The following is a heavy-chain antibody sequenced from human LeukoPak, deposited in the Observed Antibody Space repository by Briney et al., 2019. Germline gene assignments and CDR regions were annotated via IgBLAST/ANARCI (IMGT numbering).Heavy chain of an antibody. J-gene: IGHJ5*02. Sequence: SETLSLTCTVSGGSISSGGYYWSWIRQHPGKGLEWIGYIYYSGSTYYNPSLKGRVTISVDTSKNQFSLKLSSVTAADTAVYYCASFRSGYGDYGNWFDPWGQGTLVTVSS. V-gene: IGHV4-31*03. CDR3: ASFRSGYGDYGNWFDP. D-gene: IGHD4-17*01. CDR2: IYYSGST. CDR1: GGSISSGGYY.